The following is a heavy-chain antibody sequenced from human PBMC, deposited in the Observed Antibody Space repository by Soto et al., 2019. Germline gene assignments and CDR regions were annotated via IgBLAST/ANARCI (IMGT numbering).Heavy chain of an antibody. D-gene: IGHD2-15*01. V-gene: IGHV4-34*01. CDR3: ARYCSGGSCYGGGWFDP. CDR1: GGSFSGYY. CDR2: INHSGST. Sequence: PSETLSLTCAVYGGSFSGYYWSWIRQPPGKGLEWIGEINHSGSTNYNPSLKSRVTISVDTSKNQFSLKLSSVTAADTAVYYCARYCSGGSCYGGGWFDPWGQGILVTVSS. J-gene: IGHJ5*02.